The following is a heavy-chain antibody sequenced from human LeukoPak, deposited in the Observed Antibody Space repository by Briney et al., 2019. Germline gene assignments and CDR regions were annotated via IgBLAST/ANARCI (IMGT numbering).Heavy chain of an antibody. Sequence: SETLSLTCIVSGGSISSSSYYWGWIRQPPGKGLEWIGSIYYSGSTYYNPSLKSRVTISVDTSKNQFSLKLSTVTAADTAVYYCARVPRQYYYDSSGFSYMDVWGKGTTVTISS. CDR2: IYYSGST. CDR1: GGSISSSSYY. D-gene: IGHD3-22*01. V-gene: IGHV4-39*01. J-gene: IGHJ6*03. CDR3: ARVPRQYYYDSSGFSYMDV.